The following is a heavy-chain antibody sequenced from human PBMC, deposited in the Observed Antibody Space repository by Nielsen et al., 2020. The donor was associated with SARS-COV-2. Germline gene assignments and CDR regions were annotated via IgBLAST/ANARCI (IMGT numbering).Heavy chain of an antibody. Sequence: GESLKISCAASGFTFSDYYMSWIRQAPGKGLEWVSYISSSGSTIYYADSVKGRFTISRDNAKNSLYLQMNSLRAEDAAVYYCAKDLHDYGDQSPFDYWGQGTLVTVSS. V-gene: IGHV3-11*01. CDR2: ISSSGSTI. CDR3: AKDLHDYGDQSPFDY. CDR1: GFTFSDYY. D-gene: IGHD4-17*01. J-gene: IGHJ4*02.